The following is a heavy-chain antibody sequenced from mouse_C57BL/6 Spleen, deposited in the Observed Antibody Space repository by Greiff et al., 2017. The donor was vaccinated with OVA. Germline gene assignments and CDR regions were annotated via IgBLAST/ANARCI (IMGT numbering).Heavy chain of an antibody. V-gene: IGHV5-16*01. CDR3: ARGTLYCGSSSWCAY. J-gene: IGHJ3*01. CDR1: GFTFSDYY. Sequence: EVQLVESEGGLVQPGSSMKLSCTASGFTFSDYYMAWVRQVPEKGLEWVANINYDGSSTYYLDSLKSRFIISRDNAKNILYLQMSSLKSEDTATYYCARGTLYCGSSSWCAYWGQGTLVTVSA. CDR2: INYDGSST. D-gene: IGHD1-1*01.